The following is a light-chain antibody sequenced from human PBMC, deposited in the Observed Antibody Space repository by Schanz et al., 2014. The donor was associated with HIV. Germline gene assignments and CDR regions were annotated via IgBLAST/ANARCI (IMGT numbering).Light chain of an antibody. V-gene: IGKV2-30*01. CDR2: KVS. CDR1: QSLVSSNGNTY. J-gene: IGKJ5*01. Sequence: DAVMTQSPLSLPVTLGQPASISCRSSQSLVSSNGNTYLNWFHQRPGQSPRRLIYKVSNRDSGVPDRFSGSGSGTDFTLKISRVEAEDVGVYYCMQGTHWPPVTFGQGTRLEIK. CDR3: MQGTHWPPVT.